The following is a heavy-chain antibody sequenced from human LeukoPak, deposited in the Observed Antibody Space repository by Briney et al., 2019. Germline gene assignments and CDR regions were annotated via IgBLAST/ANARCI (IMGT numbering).Heavy chain of an antibody. Sequence: PGGSLRLSCAASGFTFSSYEMNWVRQAPGKGLEWASYISSSGSTIYYADSVKGRFTISRDNSKNTLYLQMNSLRAEDTAVYYCAKDMYYDFWSGPPRRGAFDIWGQGTMVTVSS. CDR3: AKDMYYDFWSGPPRRGAFDI. CDR1: GFTFSSYE. CDR2: ISSSGSTI. V-gene: IGHV3-48*03. J-gene: IGHJ3*02. D-gene: IGHD3-3*01.